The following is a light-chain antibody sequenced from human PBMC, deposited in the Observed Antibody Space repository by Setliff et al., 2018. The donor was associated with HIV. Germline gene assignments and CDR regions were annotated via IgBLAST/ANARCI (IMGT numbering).Light chain of an antibody. CDR2: EVR. CDR1: SSDVGGYSH. Sequence: QSVLTQPASVSGSPGQSITISCTGTSSDVGGYSHVSWYQQHPGKAPKLIIYEVRNRPSGVSNRLSGSKSGNTASLTISGLQAEDEADYYCSSYAITNTLPFGTGTKVTVL. V-gene: IGLV2-14*01. CDR3: SSYAITNTLP. J-gene: IGLJ1*01.